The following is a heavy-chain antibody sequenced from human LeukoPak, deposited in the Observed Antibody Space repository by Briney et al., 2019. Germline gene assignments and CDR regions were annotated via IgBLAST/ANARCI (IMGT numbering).Heavy chain of an antibody. CDR2: IRLDGSSK. CDR3: ARSCSGGSCYTDY. J-gene: IGHJ4*02. V-gene: IGHV3-30*02. CDR1: GFTFSSHG. Sequence: GGSLRLSCAASGFTFSSHGMHWVRQAPGKGLEWVAFIRLDGSSKSYADSVKGRFTISRDNSKNTLYLQMNSLRAEDTGVYYCARSCSGGSCYTDYWGQGTLVTVSS. D-gene: IGHD2-15*01.